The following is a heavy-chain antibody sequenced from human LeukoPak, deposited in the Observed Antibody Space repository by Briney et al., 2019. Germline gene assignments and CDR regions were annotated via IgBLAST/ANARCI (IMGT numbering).Heavy chain of an antibody. CDR1: GFTFSSYA. D-gene: IGHD5-18*01. Sequence: PGRSLRLSCAASGFTFSSYAMHWVRQAPGKGLEYVSAISSNGGSTYYANSVKGRFTISRDNSKNTLYLQLGSLRAEDMAVYYCARVRGYSYGYSDYWGQGTLVTVSS. J-gene: IGHJ4*02. CDR2: ISSNGGST. CDR3: ARVRGYSYGYSDY. V-gene: IGHV3-64*01.